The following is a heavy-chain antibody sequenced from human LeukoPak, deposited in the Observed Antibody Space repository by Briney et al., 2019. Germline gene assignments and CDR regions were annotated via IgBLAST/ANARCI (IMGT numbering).Heavy chain of an antibody. CDR1: GFSFVNYG. D-gene: IGHD6-19*01. V-gene: IGHV3-23*01. CDR3: AKEGIKRGSYSSGRFTFFDF. Sequence: GGSLRLSCAASGFSFVNYGMSWVRQAPGKGLEWVSTISGTGGSTYYADSVKGRFTISRDNSKNTLYLQMNSLRAEDTAIYYCAKEGIKRGSYSSGRFTFFDFWGQGTLVTVSS. CDR2: ISGTGGST. J-gene: IGHJ4*02.